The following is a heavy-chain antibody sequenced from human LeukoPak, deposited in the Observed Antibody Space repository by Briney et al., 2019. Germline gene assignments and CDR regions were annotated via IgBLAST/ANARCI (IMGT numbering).Heavy chain of an antibody. D-gene: IGHD5-18*01. V-gene: IGHV5-51*01. CDR2: IDPSDSET. CDR3: ARQTAMGRSGDY. Sequence: GESLKISCKGSGYSFTSYWIGWVRQMPGKGLEWMGIIDPSDSETRYTPSFQGQVTISVDKSLTTADLQRNSLKASDTAKYYCARQTAMGRSGDYWGQGTLVTVSS. CDR1: GYSFTSYW. J-gene: IGHJ4*02.